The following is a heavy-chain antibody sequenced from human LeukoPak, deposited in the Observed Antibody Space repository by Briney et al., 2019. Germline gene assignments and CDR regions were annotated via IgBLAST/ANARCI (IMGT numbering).Heavy chain of an antibody. CDR2: ISISGDT. Sequence: PVGSLRLSCAASGLTLSRCAMSWVRQAPGKGLEWVSSISISGDTYYADSVKGRFTLSRDNSMDTLYLQMNSLRVEDTAVYYCAKELRPNDNWGQGTMVTVSS. CDR1: GLTLSRCA. D-gene: IGHD2-15*01. CDR3: AKELRPNDN. V-gene: IGHV3-23*01. J-gene: IGHJ3*02.